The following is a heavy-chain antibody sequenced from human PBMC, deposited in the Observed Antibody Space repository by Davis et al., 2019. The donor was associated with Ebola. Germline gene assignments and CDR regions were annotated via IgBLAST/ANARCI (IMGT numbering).Heavy chain of an antibody. J-gene: IGHJ6*03. CDR3: ARGRQSYYYYMDV. CDR1: GGSFSGYY. CDR2: INHSGST. Sequence: MPGGSLRLSCAVYGGSFSGYYWSWIRQPQGKGLEWIGEINHSGSTNYNPSLKSRVTISVDTSKNQFSLKLSSVTAADTAVYYCARGRQSYYYYMDVWGKGTTVTVSS. V-gene: IGHV4-34*01. D-gene: IGHD1-1*01.